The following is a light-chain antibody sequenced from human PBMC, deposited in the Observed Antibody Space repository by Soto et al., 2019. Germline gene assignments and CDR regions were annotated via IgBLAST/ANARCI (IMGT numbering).Light chain of an antibody. CDR3: QQYGSSLMYT. Sequence: EIVLTQSPGTLSLSPGERATLSCRASQSLSSNYLAWYQQKPGQAPRLLIYGASSMATGIPDRFSGSGSGTDFTLTISRLEPEDFAVYYCQQYGSSLMYTFGQGTKLEIK. J-gene: IGKJ2*01. V-gene: IGKV3-20*01. CDR1: QSLSSNY. CDR2: GAS.